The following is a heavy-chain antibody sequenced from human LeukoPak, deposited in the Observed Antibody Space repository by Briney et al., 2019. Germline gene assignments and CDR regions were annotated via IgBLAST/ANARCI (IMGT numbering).Heavy chain of an antibody. CDR1: GFTFSSYA. CDR2: TKRDGSKK. J-gene: IGHJ3*02. V-gene: IGHV3-7*01. Sequence: PGGSLRLPCAASGFTFSSYAMSWVRQAPGKGLEWMANTKRDGSKKNYVDSVKGRFTISTDNAKNSLYLQMDSLRAEDTAVYYCARDFSPHYSGTYYDAFDIWGQGTMVTVSS. D-gene: IGHD1-26*01. CDR3: ARDFSPHYSGTYYDAFDI.